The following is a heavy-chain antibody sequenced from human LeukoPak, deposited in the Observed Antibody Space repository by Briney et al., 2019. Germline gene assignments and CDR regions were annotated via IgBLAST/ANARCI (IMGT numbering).Heavy chain of an antibody. D-gene: IGHD5-18*01. CDR2: ISKDGSTT. J-gene: IGHJ4*02. Sequence: GGSLRLSCAASGFTFNNYWMHWVRQAPGKGLVWVSRISKDGSTTNYADSVKGRFTISRDNAKNTLYLQMNSLTAEDTALYYCARGASSGYRIVYWGQGTLVTVSS. V-gene: IGHV3-74*01. CDR3: ARGASSGYRIVY. CDR1: GFTFNNYW.